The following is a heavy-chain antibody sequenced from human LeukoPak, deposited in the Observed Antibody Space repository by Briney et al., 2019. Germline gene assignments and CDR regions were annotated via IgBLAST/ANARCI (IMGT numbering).Heavy chain of an antibody. CDR3: ARSYYGDYWFDP. Sequence: SETLSLTCTVSGGSIRSSYYYWGWIRQPPGKGLEWIGSIYDSGSTYYNPSLKSRVTISVDTSKNQFSLKLNSVTAADTAVYYCARSYYGDYWFDPWGQGTLVTVSS. D-gene: IGHD4-17*01. CDR1: GGSIRSSYYY. J-gene: IGHJ5*02. V-gene: IGHV4-39*01. CDR2: IYDSGST.